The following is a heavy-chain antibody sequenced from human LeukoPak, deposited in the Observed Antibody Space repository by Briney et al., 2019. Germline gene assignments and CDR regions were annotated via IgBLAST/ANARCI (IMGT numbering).Heavy chain of an antibody. J-gene: IGHJ3*02. CDR3: ARVYGSGYDFRGAFDI. CDR1: GGSFSGYY. D-gene: IGHD5-12*01. CDR2: VNHRGST. Sequence: PSETLSLTCAVYGGSFSGYYWSWVRQPPGKGLEWIGEVNHRGSTDYNPSLKSRVTISLDTSKNQFSLKLSSVTAADTAVYYCARVYGSGYDFRGAFDIWGQGTMVTVSS. V-gene: IGHV4-34*01.